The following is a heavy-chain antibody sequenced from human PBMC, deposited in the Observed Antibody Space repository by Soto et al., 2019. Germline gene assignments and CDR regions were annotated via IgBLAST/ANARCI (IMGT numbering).Heavy chain of an antibody. CDR2: IYPGDSDT. J-gene: IGHJ6*02. Sequence: GESLKISCKGSGYSFTSYWIGWVRQMPGKGLEWMGIIYPGDSDTRYSPSFQGQVTISADKSISTAYLQWSSLKASDTAMYYCARLPIVPAAGYYYGMDVWGQGTTVTVSS. D-gene: IGHD2-2*01. CDR1: GYSFTSYW. V-gene: IGHV5-51*01. CDR3: ARLPIVPAAGYYYGMDV.